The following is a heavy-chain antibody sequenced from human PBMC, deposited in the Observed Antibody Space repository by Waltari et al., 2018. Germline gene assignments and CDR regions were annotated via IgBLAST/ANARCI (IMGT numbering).Heavy chain of an antibody. J-gene: IGHJ4*02. CDR1: GGSISSYY. Sequence: QVQLQESGPGLVKPSETLSLTCTVSGGSISSYYWSWIRQPPGKGLEWIGYIYYSGGTNYNPSLKSRVTISVDTSKNQFSLKLSSVTAADTVVYYCAQGYGGYYFDYWGQGTLVTVSS. V-gene: IGHV4-59*01. CDR3: AQGYGGYYFDY. CDR2: IYYSGGT. D-gene: IGHD4-17*01.